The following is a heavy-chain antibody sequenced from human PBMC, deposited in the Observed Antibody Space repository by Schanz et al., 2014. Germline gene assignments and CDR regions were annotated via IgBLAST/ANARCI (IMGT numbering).Heavy chain of an antibody. CDR3: AREVGLYDRGWFDP. J-gene: IGHJ5*02. Sequence: QVQLVQSGTQVKKPGASVKVSCKASGYTLSAYSLHWLRQAPGQGLEWMGRIVPIAGITNYAQRFQGRVTITADKSSDTAYMELSSLRSEDTAVYYCAREVGLYDRGWFDPWGQGTLVTVSS. CDR1: GYTLSAYS. D-gene: IGHD3-22*01. CDR2: IVPIAGIT. V-gene: IGHV1-46*01.